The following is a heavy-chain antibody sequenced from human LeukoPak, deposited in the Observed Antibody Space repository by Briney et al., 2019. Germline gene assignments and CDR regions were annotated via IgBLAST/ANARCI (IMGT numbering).Heavy chain of an antibody. CDR1: GGSISSYY. J-gene: IGHJ3*02. CDR2: IYYSGST. CDR3: ARATYYDFWSGFDAFEI. V-gene: IGHV4-59*08. D-gene: IGHD3-3*01. Sequence: SETLSLTCTVSGGSISSYYWSWIRQPPGKGLEWIGYIYYSGSTNYNPSLKSRVTISVDTSKNQFSLKLSSVIAADTAVYYCARATYYDFWSGFDAFEIWGQGTMVTVSS.